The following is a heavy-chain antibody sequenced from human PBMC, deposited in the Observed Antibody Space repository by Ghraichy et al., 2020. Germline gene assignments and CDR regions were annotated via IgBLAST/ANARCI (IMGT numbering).Heavy chain of an antibody. CDR2: ITQSGST. J-gene: IGHJ6*02. V-gene: IGHV4-34*01. D-gene: IGHD3-16*02. CDR1: GGSLIGYY. Sequence: SETLSLTCGVSGGSLIGYYWSWIRQSTGKGLEWIGEITQSGSTNYNPSLKGRVTISVDTSKNQFSLKVTSATAADTAVYYCAKTRSLSYGMDVWGQGTTVTVS. CDR3: AKTRSLSYGMDV.